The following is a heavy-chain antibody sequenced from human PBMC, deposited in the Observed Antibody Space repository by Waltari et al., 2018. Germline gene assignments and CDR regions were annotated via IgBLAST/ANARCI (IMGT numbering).Heavy chain of an antibody. Sequence: VQLVESGGGLVQPGGSLRLSCAASGFTFSDGGMHWVRQAPGKGLEWVAFISYEGSDKVFGVSVKGRFTISRDNAKNTVSLLMNSLKSEDTAVYYCATTIISPGAFDVWGQGTMVSVSS. V-gene: IGHV3-30*03. CDR2: ISYEGSDK. D-gene: IGHD1-1*01. CDR1: GFTFSDGG. CDR3: ATTIISPGAFDV. J-gene: IGHJ3*01.